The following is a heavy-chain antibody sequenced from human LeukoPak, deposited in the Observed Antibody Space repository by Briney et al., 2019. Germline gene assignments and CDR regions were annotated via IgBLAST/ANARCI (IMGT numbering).Heavy chain of an antibody. CDR3: ARGPLQYYDFWSGYYSNNWFDP. V-gene: IGHV1-8*03. CDR2: MNPNSGNT. Sequence: ASVKVSCKASGYTFTSYDINWVRQATGQGLEWMGWMNPNSGNTGYAQKFQGRVTITRNTPISTAYMELSSLRSEDTAVYYCARGPLQYYDFWSGYYSNNWFDPWGQGTLVTVSS. CDR1: GYTFTSYD. J-gene: IGHJ5*02. D-gene: IGHD3-3*01.